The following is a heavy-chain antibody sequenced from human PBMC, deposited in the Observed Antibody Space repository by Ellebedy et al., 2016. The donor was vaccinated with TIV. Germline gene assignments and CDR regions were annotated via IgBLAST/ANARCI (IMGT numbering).Heavy chain of an antibody. J-gene: IGHJ4*02. CDR3: ARGAGY. CDR2: INHSGST. Sequence: GSLRLXXTVSGGSVSSGSYYWSWIRQPPGKGLEWIGEINHSGSTNYNPSLKSRVTISVDTSKNQFSLKLSSVTAADTAVYYCARGAGYWGQGTLVTVSS. CDR1: GGSVSSGSYY. D-gene: IGHD3-16*01. V-gene: IGHV4-39*07.